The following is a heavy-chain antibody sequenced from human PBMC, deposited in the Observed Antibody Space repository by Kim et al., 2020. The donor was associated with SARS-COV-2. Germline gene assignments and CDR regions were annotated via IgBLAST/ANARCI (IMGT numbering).Heavy chain of an antibody. Sequence: GGSLRLSCAASGFTFSSYWMHWVRQAPGKGLVWVSRINSDGSSTSYADSVKGRFTISRDNAKNTLYLQMNSLRAEDTAVYYCASQYYDFWSGYYTLDYWGQGTLVTVSS. CDR3: ASQYYDFWSGYYTLDY. CDR1: GFTFSSYW. D-gene: IGHD3-3*01. CDR2: INSDGSST. V-gene: IGHV3-74*01. J-gene: IGHJ4*02.